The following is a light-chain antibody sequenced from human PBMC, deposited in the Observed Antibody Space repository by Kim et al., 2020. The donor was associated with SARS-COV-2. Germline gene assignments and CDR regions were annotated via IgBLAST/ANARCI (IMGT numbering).Light chain of an antibody. CDR3: QQYANSPPGFT. CDR2: GAS. J-gene: IGKJ3*01. CDR1: QSVSSTF. V-gene: IGKV3-20*01. Sequence: ERATLSCRASQSVSSTFLAWYQQKPGQAPRLLIYGASSRATGIPDRFSGSGSGTDFTLTISRLEPEDFAVYFCQQYANSPPGFTFGPGTKVDIK.